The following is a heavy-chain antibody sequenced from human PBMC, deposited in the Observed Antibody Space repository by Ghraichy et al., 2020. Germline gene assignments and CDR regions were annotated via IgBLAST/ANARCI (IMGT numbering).Heavy chain of an antibody. CDR3: ARGSYYGSGSYSGY. Sequence: LSLTCAASGFTFSSYSMNWVRQAPGKGLEWVSSISSSSSYIYYADSVKGRFTISRDNAKNSLYLQMNSLRAEDTAVYYCARGSYYGSGSYSGYWGQGTLVTVSS. J-gene: IGHJ4*02. CDR2: ISSSSSYI. D-gene: IGHD3-10*01. CDR1: GFTFSSYS. V-gene: IGHV3-21*01.